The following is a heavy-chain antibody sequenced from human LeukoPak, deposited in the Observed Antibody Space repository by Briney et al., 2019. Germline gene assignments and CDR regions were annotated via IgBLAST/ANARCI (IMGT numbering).Heavy chain of an antibody. J-gene: IGHJ6*02. CDR1: GGSFNSYY. D-gene: IGHD3-9*01. Sequence: SETLSLTCTVSGGSFNSYYWSWIRQPAGKGLEWIGRIYTSGSTNFNTSLKSRVTMSVDASKKQFSLKLSSVTAADTAVYYCARDFADILTGYYTFAMDVWGQRTTVTVSS. CDR3: ARDFADILTGYYTFAMDV. CDR2: IYTSGST. V-gene: IGHV4-4*07.